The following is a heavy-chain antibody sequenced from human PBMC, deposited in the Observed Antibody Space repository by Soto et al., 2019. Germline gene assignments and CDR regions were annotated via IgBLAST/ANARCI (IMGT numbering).Heavy chain of an antibody. Sequence: EVQLVESGGGLVKPGGSLRLSCAASGFTFSNAWMSWVHQAPGKGLEWVGRIKSKTDGGTTDYAAPVKGRFTISRDDSKNTLYLQMNCLKTEDTAVYYCTTHGQVLANGMDVWRQGTTVTVSS. CDR2: IKSKTDGGTT. J-gene: IGHJ6*02. CDR1: GFTFSNAW. D-gene: IGHD2-8*01. CDR3: TTHGQVLANGMDV. V-gene: IGHV3-15*01.